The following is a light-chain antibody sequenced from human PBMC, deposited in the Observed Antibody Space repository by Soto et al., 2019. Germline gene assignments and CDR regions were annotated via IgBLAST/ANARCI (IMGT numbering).Light chain of an antibody. CDR2: DAS. J-gene: IGKJ1*01. Sequence: DIQMTQSPSTLSASVGDRVTIACRASQSIVRFLAWYQHQPGKAPKLLIYDASTLESGVPSRFSGTGSGTEFTFSITSLQPEDFGTYYCQQCYMGWTFGQGTKVDIK. V-gene: IGKV1-5*01. CDR3: QQCYMGWT. CDR1: QSIVRF.